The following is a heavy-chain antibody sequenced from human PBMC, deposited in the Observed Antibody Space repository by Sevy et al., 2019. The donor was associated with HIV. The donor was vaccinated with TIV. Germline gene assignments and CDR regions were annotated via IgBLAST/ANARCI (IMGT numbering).Heavy chain of an antibody. J-gene: IGHJ4*02. CDR2: INPNSGGT. V-gene: IGHV1-2*05. Sequence: ASVKVSCKASGYTFTGYYMHWVRQAPGQGLEWMGRINPNSGGTNYAQKFQGRVTMTRDTSISTAYMELSRLRSDDTVVYYCARATVAGTLQFDYWGQGTLVTVSS. CDR3: ARATVAGTLQFDY. D-gene: IGHD6-19*01. CDR1: GYTFTGYY.